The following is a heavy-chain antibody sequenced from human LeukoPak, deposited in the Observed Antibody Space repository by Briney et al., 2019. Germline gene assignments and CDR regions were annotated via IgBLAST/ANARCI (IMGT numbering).Heavy chain of an antibody. CDR1: GGSFSGYY. D-gene: IGHD6-13*01. Sequence: SETLSLTRAVYGGSFSGYYWSWIRQPPGKGLEWIGEINHSGSTNYNPSLKSRVTISVDTSKNQFSLKLSSVTAADTAVYYCARVGQAGTRYWGQGTLVTVSS. CDR2: INHSGST. J-gene: IGHJ4*02. CDR3: ARVGQAGTRY. V-gene: IGHV4-34*01.